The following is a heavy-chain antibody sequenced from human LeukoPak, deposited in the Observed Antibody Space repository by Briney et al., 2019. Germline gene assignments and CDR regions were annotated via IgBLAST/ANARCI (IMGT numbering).Heavy chain of an antibody. CDR1: GFTFSSYW. Sequence: PGGSLRLSCAASGFTFSSYWMSWVRQAPGKGLEWVANIKQGGSEKYYVDSVKGRFTISRDNAKNSLYLQMNSLRTEDTAMYYCARGPTRANSSDYWGQGTLVTVSS. D-gene: IGHD2/OR15-2a*01. CDR3: ARGPTRANSSDY. CDR2: IKQGGSEK. V-gene: IGHV3-7*01. J-gene: IGHJ4*02.